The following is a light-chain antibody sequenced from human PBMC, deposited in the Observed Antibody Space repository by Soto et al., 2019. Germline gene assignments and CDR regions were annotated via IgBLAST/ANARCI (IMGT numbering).Light chain of an antibody. V-gene: IGKV2-30*01. CDR1: QSLVDSDGNTY. CDR2: KVS. CDR3: MQGTYWPPWT. J-gene: IGKJ1*01. Sequence: DVVLTQSPLSLRVTLGQPASISCRSSQSLVDSDGNTYLNWFQQRPGQSPRRLIYKVSNRDSGVPDRFSGSGSGTDFTLKISRVEAEDVGVYYCMQGTYWPPWTFGQGTKVEIK.